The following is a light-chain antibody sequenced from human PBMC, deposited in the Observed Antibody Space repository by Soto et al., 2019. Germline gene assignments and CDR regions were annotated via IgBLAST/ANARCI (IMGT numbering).Light chain of an antibody. CDR2: DAS. CDR1: QSISSW. CDR3: QQDNSYAT. V-gene: IGKV1-5*01. Sequence: DIQMTQSPSTLSASVGDRVTITCRASQSISSWLAWYQQKPGKAPKLLIYDASSLESGVPSRFSGSGSGTEFTLTISSLQPDDFATYYCQQDNSYATFGQGTKLEIK. J-gene: IGKJ2*01.